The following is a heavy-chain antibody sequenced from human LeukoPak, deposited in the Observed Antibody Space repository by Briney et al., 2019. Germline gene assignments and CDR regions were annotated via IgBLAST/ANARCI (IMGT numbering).Heavy chain of an antibody. D-gene: IGHD3-10*01. CDR1: GGSISSYY. J-gene: IGHJ4*02. CDR3: ARSYGSGNYFDY. Sequence: SETLSLTCTVSGGSISSYYWNWIRQPPGKGLEWIGYIYYSGSTNYNPSLKSRVTISADTSKNQFSLKLTSVTAADTAVYYCARSYGSGNYFDYWGQGTLVIVSS. V-gene: IGHV4-59*01. CDR2: IYYSGST.